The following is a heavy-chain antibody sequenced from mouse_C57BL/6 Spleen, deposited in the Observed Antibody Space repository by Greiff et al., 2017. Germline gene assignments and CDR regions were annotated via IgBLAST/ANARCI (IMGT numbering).Heavy chain of an antibody. D-gene: IGHD2-4*01. J-gene: IGHJ2*01. CDR2: ISSGGSYT. CDR3: ARRYYYDYDDGASFDY. CDR1: GFTFSSYG. Sequence: EVKLMESGGDLVKPGGSLKLSCAASGFTFSSYGMSWVRQTPDKRLEWVATISSGGSYTYSPDSVKGRFTISRDNAKNTLYLQMSSLKSEDTAMYYCARRYYYDYDDGASFDYWGQGTTLTVSS. V-gene: IGHV5-6*02.